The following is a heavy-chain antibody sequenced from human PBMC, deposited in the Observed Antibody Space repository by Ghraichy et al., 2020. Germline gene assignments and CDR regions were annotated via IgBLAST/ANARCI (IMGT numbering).Heavy chain of an antibody. V-gene: IGHV1-3*01. D-gene: IGHD2-15*01. CDR3: ARDEVSCSGGSCYSADYFDY. CDR2: INAGNDNT. CDR1: GYTFTSYA. Sequence: ASVKVSCKASGYTFTSYAMHWVRQAPGQRLEWMGWINAGNDNTKYSQKFQGRVTITRDTSASTAYMELSSLRSEDTAVYYCARDEVSCSGGSCYSADYFDYWGQGTLVTVSS. J-gene: IGHJ4*02.